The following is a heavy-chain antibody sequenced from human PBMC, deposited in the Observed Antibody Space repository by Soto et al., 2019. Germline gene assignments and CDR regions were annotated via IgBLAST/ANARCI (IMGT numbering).Heavy chain of an antibody. J-gene: IGHJ4*02. CDR1: GFSLITSGLG. D-gene: IGHD6-6*01. Sequence: SGPTLVNPTQTLTLTCTFSGFSLITSGLGVGWIRQPPGKALEWLALIYWNDDKRYSPSLKSRLTITKDTSKNQVVLTMTNMDPVDTATYYCAHRGLVRWARVFDYWGQGTLVTVSS. CDR2: IYWNDDK. CDR3: AHRGLVRWARVFDY. V-gene: IGHV2-5*01.